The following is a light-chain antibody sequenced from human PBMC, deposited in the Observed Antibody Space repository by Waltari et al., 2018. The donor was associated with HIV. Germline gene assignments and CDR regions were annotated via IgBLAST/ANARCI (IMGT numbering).Light chain of an antibody. CDR1: SSNIGAGYD. J-gene: IGLJ3*02. Sequence: QSVLTQPPSVSGAPGQRVTVSCSGSSSNIGAGYDVHWYQQLPGIAPKVLISSNTNRPSGVPDRFSASKSGTSGSLTITGLQAEDEADYYCPSYDGRQMVFGGGTKVTVL. V-gene: IGLV1-40*01. CDR3: PSYDGRQMV. CDR2: SNT.